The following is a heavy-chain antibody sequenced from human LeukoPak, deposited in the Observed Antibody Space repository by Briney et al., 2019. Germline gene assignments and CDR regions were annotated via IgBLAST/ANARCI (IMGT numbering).Heavy chain of an antibody. V-gene: IGHV3-48*04. Sequence: GGSLRLSCAASGFTFSSYSMNWVRQAPGKGLEWVSYITSSSSTMYYADSVKGRFTISRDNAKNSLYLQMNSLRAEDTAVYYCARAQENPSYYGSGSYYYDYWGQGTLVTVSS. D-gene: IGHD3-10*01. CDR2: ITSSSSTM. CDR1: GFTFSSYS. CDR3: ARAQENPSYYGSGSYYYDY. J-gene: IGHJ4*02.